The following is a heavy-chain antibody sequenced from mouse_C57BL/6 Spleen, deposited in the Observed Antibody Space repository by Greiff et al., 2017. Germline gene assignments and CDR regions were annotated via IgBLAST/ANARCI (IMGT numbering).Heavy chain of an antibody. CDR1: GFTFSDYY. D-gene: IGHD1-3*01. J-gene: IGHJ2*01. CDR3: ARDGSWGYYFDY. CDR2: INYDGSST. Sequence: EVMLVESEGGLVQPGSSMKLSCTASGFTFSDYYMAWVRQVPEKGLEWVANINYDGSSTYYLDSLKSRFIISRDNAKNILYLQMSSLKSEDTATYYCARDGSWGYYFDYWGQGTTLTVSS. V-gene: IGHV5-16*01.